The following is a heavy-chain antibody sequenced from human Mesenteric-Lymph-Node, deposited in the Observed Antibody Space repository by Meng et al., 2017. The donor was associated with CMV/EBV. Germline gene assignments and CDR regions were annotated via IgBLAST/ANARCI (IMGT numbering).Heavy chain of an antibody. J-gene: IGHJ6*02. CDR3: ARDTSGGYSGYDWDYGMDV. D-gene: IGHD5-12*01. CDR2: IYTGGNT. V-gene: IGHV3-53*01. CDR1: GFTVSDNF. Sequence: GGSLRLSCAASGFTVSDNFMTWVRQAPGKGLEWVSLIYTGGNTHHADSVKGRFTISTDNSKNTLYLQMNSLRGEDTAVYYCARDTSGGYSGYDWDYGMDVWGQGTTVTVSS.